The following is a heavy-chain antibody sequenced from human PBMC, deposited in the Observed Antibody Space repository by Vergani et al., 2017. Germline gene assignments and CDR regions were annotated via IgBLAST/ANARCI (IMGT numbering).Heavy chain of an antibody. Sequence: QVQLVQSGTEVKKPGSSVKVSCKASGGTFSSYGISWVRQAPGQGLGWMGGIIPMFGTANYAQKFQGRVTITADKSTSTAYMELSSLGSEDTAVYYCARDFDSSGYNAFDIWGQGTMVTVSS. CDR2: IIPMFGTA. CDR1: GGTFSSYG. CDR3: ARDFDSSGYNAFDI. V-gene: IGHV1-69*06. D-gene: IGHD3-22*01. J-gene: IGHJ3*02.